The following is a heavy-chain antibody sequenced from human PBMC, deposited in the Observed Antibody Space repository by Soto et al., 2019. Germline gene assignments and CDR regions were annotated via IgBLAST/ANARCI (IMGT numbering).Heavy chain of an antibody. D-gene: IGHD3-3*01. J-gene: IGHJ4*02. CDR3: ARLYDFWSGFPLGFSN. CDR2: IYYSGST. CDR1: GGSISSYY. V-gene: IGHV4-59*08. Sequence: SETLSLTCTVSGGSISSYYWSWIRQPTGKGLEWIGYIYYSGSTNYNPSLKSRVTISVDTSKNQFSLKLSSVTAADTAVYYCARLYDFWSGFPLGFSNWGQGTLLTVSS.